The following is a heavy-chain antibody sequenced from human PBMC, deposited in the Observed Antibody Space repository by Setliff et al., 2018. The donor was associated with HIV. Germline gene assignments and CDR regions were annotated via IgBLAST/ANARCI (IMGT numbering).Heavy chain of an antibody. Sequence: ASVKVSCKASGYTFTSYGISWVRQAPGQGLEWMGWISAYSGNTNYAQKLQGRVTMTTDTSTSTADMELGSLRSDDTAVYYCARVAWYYSFWSGLGDAFDIWGQGTMVTVSS. V-gene: IGHV1-18*01. J-gene: IGHJ3*02. CDR2: ISAYSGNT. D-gene: IGHD3-3*01. CDR1: GYTFTSYG. CDR3: ARVAWYYSFWSGLGDAFDI.